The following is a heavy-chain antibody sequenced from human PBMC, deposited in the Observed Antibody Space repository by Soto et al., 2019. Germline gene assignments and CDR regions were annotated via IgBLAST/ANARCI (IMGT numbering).Heavy chain of an antibody. CDR3: ARDRGNIVATIPGHYYYYGMDV. CDR1: GGTFSSYA. D-gene: IGHD5-12*01. Sequence: SVKVSCKASGGTFSSYAISWVRQAPGQGLEWMGGIIPIFGTANYAQKFQGRVTITADESTSTAYMELSSLRSEDTAVYYCARDRGNIVATIPGHYYYYGMDVWGQGTTVTVSS. CDR2: IIPIFGTA. V-gene: IGHV1-69*13. J-gene: IGHJ6*02.